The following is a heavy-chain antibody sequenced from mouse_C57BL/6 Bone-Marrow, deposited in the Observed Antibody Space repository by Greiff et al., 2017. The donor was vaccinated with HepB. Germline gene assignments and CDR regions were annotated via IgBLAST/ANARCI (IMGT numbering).Heavy chain of an antibody. D-gene: IGHD2-3*01. CDR1: GFTFSSYA. V-gene: IGHV5-4*03. CDR3: ARGPLYVDY. J-gene: IGHJ2*01. CDR2: ISDGGSYT. Sequence: EVKVVESGGGLVKPGGSLKLSCAASGFTFSSYAMSWVRQTPEKRLEWVATISDGGSYTYYPDNVKGRFTISRDNANNNLYLQMSHLKSEDTAMYYCARGPLYVDYWGQGTTLTVSA.